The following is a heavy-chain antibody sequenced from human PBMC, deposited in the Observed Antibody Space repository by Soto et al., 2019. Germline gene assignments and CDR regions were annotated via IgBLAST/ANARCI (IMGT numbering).Heavy chain of an antibody. D-gene: IGHD5-12*01. CDR3: ARCRLVATIRVLRGFEP. CDR1: GGSFCGYC. J-gene: IGHJ5*02. CDR2: INHDGST. Sequence: QVQLQQWGAGLLKPSETLSLTCAVYGGSFCGYCWRWIRPLPGKGLEWIGDINHDGSTKYNPSLKSRVPRSVDTSKGQFSLKRSHVTAADTAVYYCARCRLVATIRVLRGFEPWGQGTLVTVSS. V-gene: IGHV4-34*01.